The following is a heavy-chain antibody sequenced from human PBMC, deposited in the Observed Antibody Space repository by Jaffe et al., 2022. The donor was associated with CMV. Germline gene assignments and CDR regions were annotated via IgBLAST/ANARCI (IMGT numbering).Heavy chain of an antibody. Sequence: QVQLQESGPGLVKPSQTLSLTCTVSGGSISSGGYYWSWIRQHPGKGLEWIGYIYYSGSTYYNPSLKSRVTISVDTSKNQFSLKLSSVTAADTAVYYCARESPQGGDGYSGYGVWGNWFDPWGQGTLVTVSS. V-gene: IGHV4-31*03. D-gene: IGHD5-12*01. J-gene: IGHJ5*02. CDR2: IYYSGST. CDR3: ARESPQGGDGYSGYGVWGNWFDP. CDR1: GGSISSGGYY.